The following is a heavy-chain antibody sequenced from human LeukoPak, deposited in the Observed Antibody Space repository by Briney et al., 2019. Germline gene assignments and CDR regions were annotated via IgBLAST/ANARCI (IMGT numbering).Heavy chain of an antibody. CDR2: IYHSGST. CDR3: ARHSGDLRFLEWLLDY. D-gene: IGHD3-3*01. J-gene: IGHJ4*02. V-gene: IGHV4-38-2*01. Sequence: KPSETLSLTCAVSGYSISSGYYWGWIRQPPGKGLGWIGSIYHSGSTYYNPSLKSRVTISVDTSKNQFSLKLSSVTAADTAVYYCARHSGDLRFLEWLLDYWGQGTLVTVSS. CDR1: GYSISSGYY.